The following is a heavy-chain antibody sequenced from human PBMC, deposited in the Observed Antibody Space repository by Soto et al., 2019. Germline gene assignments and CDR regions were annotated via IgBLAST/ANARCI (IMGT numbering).Heavy chain of an antibody. CDR3: AKEMGDYYDSSGSWFDP. V-gene: IGHV3-23*01. CDR2: ISGSGGNT. J-gene: IGHJ5*02. D-gene: IGHD3-22*01. CDR1: GFTFTSYA. Sequence: HPGGSLRLSCVVSGFTFTSYAMSWVRQAPGKGLEWVSAISGSGGNTYYADSVKGRFTISRDNSKNTLFLQMNSLRAEDTALYFCAKEMGDYYDSSGSWFDPWGQGTLVTVSS.